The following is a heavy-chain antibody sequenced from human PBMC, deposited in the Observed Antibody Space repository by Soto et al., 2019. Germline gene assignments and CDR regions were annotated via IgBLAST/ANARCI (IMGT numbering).Heavy chain of an antibody. J-gene: IGHJ5*02. V-gene: IGHV3-30*18. CDR1: GFTFSSYG. CDR3: AKFLRWMLTSPPFDP. CDR2: ISYDGSNK. D-gene: IGHD3-16*01. Sequence: PGGSLRLSCAASGFTFSSYGMHWVHQAPGKGLEWVAVISYDGSNKYYADSVKGRFTISRDNSKNTLYLQMNSLRAEDTAVYYCAKFLRWMLTSPPFDPWGQGTLVTVFS.